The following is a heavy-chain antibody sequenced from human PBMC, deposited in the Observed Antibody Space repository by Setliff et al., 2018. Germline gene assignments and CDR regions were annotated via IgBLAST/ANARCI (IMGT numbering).Heavy chain of an antibody. J-gene: IGHJ4*02. CDR1: GYAVTGYH. CDR3: SRLVRYCTTTSCQRLSGGEY. CDR2: INPNTGGT. V-gene: IGHV1-2*02. Sequence: ASVKVSCKASGYAVTGYHIHWVRQAPGQGPEWMGWINPNTGGTNYAQKFQGRVTMTTDTSTDTAYLELRSLRSDDTAVYYCSRLVRYCTTTSCQRLSGGEYWGQGTLVTVSS. D-gene: IGHD2-2*01.